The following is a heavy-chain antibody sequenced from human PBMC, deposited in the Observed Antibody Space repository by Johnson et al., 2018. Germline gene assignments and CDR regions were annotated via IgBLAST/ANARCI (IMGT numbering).Heavy chain of an antibody. CDR1: GFTFSSYG. CDR3: ARGLYSMSDHGAFDI. V-gene: IGHV3-33*01. Sequence: VQLVESGGGVVQPGRSLRLSCAASGFTFSSYGMHWVRQAPGKGLEWVAVIWYDGSNKYYADSVKGRFTISRDNSKNTLFVQRNSLRAEDTALYYCARGLYSMSDHGAFDIWGQGTMVTVSS. CDR2: IWYDGSNK. D-gene: IGHD3-16*01. J-gene: IGHJ3*02.